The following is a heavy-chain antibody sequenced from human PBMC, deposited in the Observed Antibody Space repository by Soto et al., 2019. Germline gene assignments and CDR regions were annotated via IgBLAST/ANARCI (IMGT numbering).Heavy chain of an antibody. V-gene: IGHV4-4*02. CDR3: ARHEGWTGPDQ. CDR2: IFHDGNT. D-gene: IGHD2-8*02. Sequence: SETLSLTCAVSGASIGSGGWWSFVRQPPGKGLEWIAEIFHDGNTNYSPSLKSRVTISVDKSQNQFSLNVYSVTAADTAVYYCARHEGWTGPDQWGQGTLVTVSS. J-gene: IGHJ5*02. CDR1: GASIGSGGW.